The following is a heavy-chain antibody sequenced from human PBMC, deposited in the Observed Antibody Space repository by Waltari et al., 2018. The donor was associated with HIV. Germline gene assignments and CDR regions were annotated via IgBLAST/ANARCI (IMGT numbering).Heavy chain of an antibody. D-gene: IGHD3-10*01. CDR1: ALNFSNYA. CDR2: IWADGSHE. V-gene: IGHV3-33*08. Sequence: HVHRVAAWGAVAPPGKSLTLSCGASALNFSNYALHWVRQGPGEGLEWLSVIWADGSHESYADFAKGRFTISRDDSDNTLFLYLSGLGADDTAVYYCARDQHSATNYYGLDVWGQGTTVTVS. CDR3: ARDQHSATNYYGLDV. J-gene: IGHJ6*02.